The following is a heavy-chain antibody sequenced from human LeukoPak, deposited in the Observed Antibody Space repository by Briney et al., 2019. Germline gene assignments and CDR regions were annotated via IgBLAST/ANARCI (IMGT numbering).Heavy chain of an antibody. D-gene: IGHD3-22*01. Sequence: SETLSLTCTVSGGSISSYYWDWIRQPPGKGLEWIGSIFHTGSTYHNPSLKSRVTISVDTSKNQFSLKLSSVTAADTAVYYCARGGWNKFDYWGQGTLVTVSS. V-gene: IGHV4-39*07. J-gene: IGHJ4*02. CDR1: GGSISSYY. CDR2: IFHTGST. CDR3: ARGGWNKFDY.